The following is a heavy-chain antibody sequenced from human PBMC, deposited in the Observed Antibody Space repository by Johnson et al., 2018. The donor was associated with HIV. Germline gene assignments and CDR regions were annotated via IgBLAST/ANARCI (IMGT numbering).Heavy chain of an antibody. CDR1: GFTFSSYA. J-gene: IGHJ3*02. Sequence: QVQLVESGGGLVQPGGSLRLSCAASGFTFSSYAMNWVRQAPGKGLEWVAVISYDGSNKYYADSVKGRFTISRDNAKNSLYLQMNSLRAADTAVYYCAREYSGGYPDACAIWGQGTRVTVSS. CDR2: ISYDGSNK. V-gene: IGHV3-30*04. D-gene: IGHD3-22*01. CDR3: AREYSGGYPDACAI.